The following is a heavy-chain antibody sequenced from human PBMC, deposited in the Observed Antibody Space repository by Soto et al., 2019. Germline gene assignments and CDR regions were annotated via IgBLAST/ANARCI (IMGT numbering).Heavy chain of an antibody. V-gene: IGHV3-74*01. CDR1: GFTFGSYL. CDR2: INSDGSTT. CDR3: VRDREYDILTGSDY. Sequence: PGGSRRSSWAASGFTFGSYLMHWVRQAPGKGLAWVSRINSDGSTTTYADSVKGRFTISRDNAKNTLYLQINSLRAEDTAVYYCVRDREYDILTGSDYWGQGTLVTVSS. D-gene: IGHD3-9*01. J-gene: IGHJ4*02.